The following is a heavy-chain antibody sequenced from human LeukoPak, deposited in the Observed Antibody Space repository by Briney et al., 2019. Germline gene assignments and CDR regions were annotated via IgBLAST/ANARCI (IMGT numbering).Heavy chain of an antibody. Sequence: GRSLRLSCAASGFTFDDYAMHWVRQAPGKGLEWVSGISWNSGSIGYADSVKGRFTISRDNAKNSLYLQMNSLRAEDTALYYCAKAEGGYSSSSPDYWGQGTLVTVSS. V-gene: IGHV3-9*01. J-gene: IGHJ4*02. CDR3: AKAEGGYSSSSPDY. D-gene: IGHD6-6*01. CDR2: ISWNSGSI. CDR1: GFTFDDYA.